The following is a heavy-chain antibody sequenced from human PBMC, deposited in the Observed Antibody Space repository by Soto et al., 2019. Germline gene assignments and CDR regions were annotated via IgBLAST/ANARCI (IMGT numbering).Heavy chain of an antibody. V-gene: IGHV3-30*03. CDR3: VAETYDY. J-gene: IGHJ4*02. Sequence: QVQLVESGGGVVQPGRSLRLSCAASGFIFSSYGMHWVRQARGKGLEWVAVISYDGSNKYYADSVKGRFTISRDNSKNTLYLQMNSLRAEDTAVYYCVAETYDYWGQGTLVTVSS. CDR2: ISYDGSNK. CDR1: GFIFSSYG.